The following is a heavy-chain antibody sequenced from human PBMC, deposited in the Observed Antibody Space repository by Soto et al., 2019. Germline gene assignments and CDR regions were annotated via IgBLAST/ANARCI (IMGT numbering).Heavy chain of an antibody. J-gene: IGHJ4*02. CDR3: ARESSSWYGSIWDY. V-gene: IGHV4-61*01. D-gene: IGHD6-13*01. CDR1: GGSVSSGSYY. Sequence: SETLSLTCTVSGGSVSSGSYYWSWIRQPPGKGLEWIGYIYFSGGTNYNPSLKSRVTISVDTSKNQFSLKLSSVTAADTAVYYCARESSSWYGSIWDYWGQGTLVTVSS. CDR2: IYFSGGT.